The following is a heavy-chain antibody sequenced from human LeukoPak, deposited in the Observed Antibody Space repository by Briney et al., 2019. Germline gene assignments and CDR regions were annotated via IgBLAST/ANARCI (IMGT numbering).Heavy chain of an antibody. CDR3: ARGRYSSGWAFDY. Sequence: PGGSLRLACAAYGFTVSSNYMSWVRQAPGKGLEWVSVIYSGGSTYYADSVKGRFTISRDNSKNTLYLQMNSLRAEDTAVYYCARGRYSSGWAFDYWGQGTLVTVSS. CDR2: IYSGGST. J-gene: IGHJ4*02. D-gene: IGHD6-19*01. CDR1: GFTVSSNY. V-gene: IGHV3-53*01.